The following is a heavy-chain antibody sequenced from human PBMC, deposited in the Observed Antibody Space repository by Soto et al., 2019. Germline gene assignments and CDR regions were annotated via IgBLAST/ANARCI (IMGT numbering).Heavy chain of an antibody. CDR2: IIGSGGSR. V-gene: IGHV3-23*01. CDR3: AKDRPAAAGTKFDY. CDR1: GFTFSSYA. J-gene: IGHJ4*02. Sequence: GGYLRLSCAASGFTFSSYAMSWVRQAPGKGLEWVSAIIGSGGSRYYADSVKGRFTISRDNSKNTLYLQMNSLRAEVTAGNYFAKDRPAAAGTKFDYWGQGTLVTVSS. D-gene: IGHD6-13*01.